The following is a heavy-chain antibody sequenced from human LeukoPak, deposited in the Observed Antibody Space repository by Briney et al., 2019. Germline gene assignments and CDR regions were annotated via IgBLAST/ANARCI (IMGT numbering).Heavy chain of an antibody. CDR3: ARRYYYDSSGQQHPLDY. D-gene: IGHD3-22*01. Sequence: ASVKVSCKASGYTFTSYYMHWVRQAPGQGLEWMGIINPSGGSTSYAQKFQGRVTMTRDTSTSTVYMELSSLRSEDTAVYYCARRYYYDSSGQQHPLDYWGQGTLVTVSS. CDR1: GYTFTSYY. J-gene: IGHJ4*02. CDR2: INPSGGST. V-gene: IGHV1-46*01.